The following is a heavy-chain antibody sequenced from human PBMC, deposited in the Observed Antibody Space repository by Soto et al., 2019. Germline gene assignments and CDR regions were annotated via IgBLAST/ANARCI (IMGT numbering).Heavy chain of an antibody. CDR1: GFTFGDYY. Sequence: GGSLRLSCAASGFTFGDYYMSWIRQAPGKGLEWISYIGGGGSPIYYDDSVKGRFTISRDNSKNSLYLQLSGLRPEDTAEYYCARKGDNWNFALSHAFFDFWGQGTLVTVSS. CDR2: IGGGGSPI. J-gene: IGHJ4*02. V-gene: IGHV3-11*01. CDR3: ARKGDNWNFALSHAFFDF. D-gene: IGHD1-7*01.